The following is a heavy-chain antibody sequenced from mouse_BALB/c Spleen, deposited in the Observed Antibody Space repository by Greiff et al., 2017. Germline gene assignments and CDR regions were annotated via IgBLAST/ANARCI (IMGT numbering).Heavy chain of an antibody. D-gene: IGHD1-1*01. CDR1: GFTFSSFG. J-gene: IGHJ4*01. V-gene: IGHV5-17*02. Sequence: EVQRVESGGGLVQPGGSRKLSCAASGFTFSSFGMHWVRQAPEKGLEWVAYISSGSSTIYYADTVKGRFTISRDNPKNTLFLQMTSLRSEDTAMYYCARAHSYVGDYAMDYWGQGTSVTVSS. CDR3: ARAHSYVGDYAMDY. CDR2: ISSGSSTI.